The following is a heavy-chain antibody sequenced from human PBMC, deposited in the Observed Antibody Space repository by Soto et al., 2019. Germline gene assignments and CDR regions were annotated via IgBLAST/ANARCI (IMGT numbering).Heavy chain of an antibody. Sequence: SETLSLTCAVYGGSFSGYYWSWIRQPPGKGLEWIGEINHSGSTNYNPSLKSRVTISVDTSKNQFSLKLSSVTAADTAVYYCARGGYCSGGSCYSEGSPYYYCYYMDVWGKGTTVT. D-gene: IGHD2-15*01. J-gene: IGHJ6*03. CDR1: GGSFSGYY. CDR2: INHSGST. V-gene: IGHV4-34*01. CDR3: ARGGYCSGGSCYSEGSPYYYCYYMDV.